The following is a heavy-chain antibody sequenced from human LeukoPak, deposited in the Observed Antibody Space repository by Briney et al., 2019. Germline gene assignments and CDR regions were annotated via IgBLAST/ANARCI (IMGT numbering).Heavy chain of an antibody. J-gene: IGHJ4*02. Sequence: PGGSLRLSCAASGFTFSSYWMSWVRQAPGKGLEWVADIKEDGSEKYYVDSVKGRFTISRDNAKNSLYLQMNSLRAEDTAVYYCALNPDYYGSGSYYNLGYFDSWGQGMLVTVSS. CDR2: IKEDGSEK. V-gene: IGHV3-7*03. D-gene: IGHD3-10*01. CDR1: GFTFSSYW. CDR3: ALNPDYYGSGSYYNLGYFDS.